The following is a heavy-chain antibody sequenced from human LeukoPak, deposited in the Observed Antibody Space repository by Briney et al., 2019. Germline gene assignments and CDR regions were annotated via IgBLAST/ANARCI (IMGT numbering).Heavy chain of an antibody. V-gene: IGHV1-2*02. CDR1: GYTFTGYY. D-gene: IGHD3-10*01. CDR2: INPNSGGT. Sequence: ASVKVSCKASGYTFTGYYMHCVRQAPGQGPEWMGWINPNSGGTNYAQKFQGRVTMTRDTSISTAYMELSRLRSDDTAVYYCATDSTPMVRGIIIAFAYWGQGTQVTVSS. CDR3: ATDSTPMVRGIIIAFAY. J-gene: IGHJ4*02.